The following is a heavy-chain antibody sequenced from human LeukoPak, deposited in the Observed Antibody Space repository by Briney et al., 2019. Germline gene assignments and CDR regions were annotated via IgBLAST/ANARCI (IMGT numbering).Heavy chain of an antibody. CDR1: GFTFSSYA. Sequence: GGSLRLSCAAPGFTFSSYAMSWVRQAPGKGLEWVSAISGSGGSTYYADSVKGRFTISRDNSKNTLYLQMNSLRAEDTAVYYCAKDLTAYCGGDCYSGGYFDYWGQGTLVTVSS. V-gene: IGHV3-23*01. J-gene: IGHJ4*02. CDR3: AKDLTAYCGGDCYSGGYFDY. CDR2: ISGSGGST. D-gene: IGHD2-21*02.